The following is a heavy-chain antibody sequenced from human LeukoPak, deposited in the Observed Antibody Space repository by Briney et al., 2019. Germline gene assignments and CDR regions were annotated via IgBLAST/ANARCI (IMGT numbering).Heavy chain of an antibody. CDR2: IYTSGST. Sequence: PSETLSLTCAVYGGTFSGYYWSWIRQPAGKGLERIGRIYTSGSTNYNPSLKSRVTMSVDTSKNQFSLKLSSVTAADTAVYYCARLYSSGSLHYFDYWGQGTLVTVSS. CDR1: GGTFSGYY. CDR3: ARLYSSGSLHYFDY. J-gene: IGHJ4*02. V-gene: IGHV4-59*10. D-gene: IGHD6-19*01.